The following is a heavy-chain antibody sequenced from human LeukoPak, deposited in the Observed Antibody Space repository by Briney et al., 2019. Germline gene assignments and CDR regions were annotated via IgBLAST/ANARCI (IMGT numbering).Heavy chain of an antibody. CDR2: IYYSGST. D-gene: IGHD4/OR15-4a*01. J-gene: IGHJ3*02. CDR1: GGSISSYY. Sequence: SETLSLTYTVSGGSISSYYWSWIRQPPGKGLEWIGYIYYSGSTNYNPSLKSRVTMSVDTSKNQFSLKLSSVTAADTAVYYCARNGGYGAFFDIWGQGTMVTVSS. CDR3: ARNGGYGAFFDI. V-gene: IGHV4-59*01.